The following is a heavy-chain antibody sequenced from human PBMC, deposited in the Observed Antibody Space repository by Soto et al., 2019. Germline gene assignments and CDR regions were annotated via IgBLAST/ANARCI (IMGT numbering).Heavy chain of an antibody. J-gene: IGHJ6*02. CDR1: GGTFSSYA. V-gene: IGHV1-69*12. D-gene: IGHD5-12*01. Sequence: QVQLVQSGAEVKKPGSSVKVSCKASGGTFSSYAISWVRQAPGQGLEWMGGIIPIFGTANYAQKFQGRVTXXAXEXXSTAYMELSSLRSEDTAVYYCARRLQFAYYCGMDVWGQGTTVTVSS. CDR3: ARRLQFAYYCGMDV. CDR2: IIPIFGTA.